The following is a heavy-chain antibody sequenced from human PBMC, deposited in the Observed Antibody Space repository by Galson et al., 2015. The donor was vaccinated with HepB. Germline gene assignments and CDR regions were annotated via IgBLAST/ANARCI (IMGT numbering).Heavy chain of an antibody. CDR1: GFTFSSYW. V-gene: IGHV3-7*03. D-gene: IGHD1-26*01. Sequence: SLRLSCAASGFTFSSYWMSWVRQAPGKGLEWVANIKQDGSEKYYVESVKGRFTISRDNAKNSLYLQMNSLRAEDTAVYYCASAGLGNYYDYFDYWGQGTLITVSS. J-gene: IGHJ4*02. CDR3: ASAGLGNYYDYFDY. CDR2: IKQDGSEK.